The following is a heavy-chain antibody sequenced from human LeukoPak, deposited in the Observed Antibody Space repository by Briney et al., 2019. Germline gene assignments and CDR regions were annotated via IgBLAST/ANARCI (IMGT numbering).Heavy chain of an antibody. D-gene: IGHD4-17*01. J-gene: IGHJ4*02. Sequence: PSETLSLTCTVSGSSISSYYWSWIRQPPGKGLEWIGYIYYSGSTIYNPSLKSRLTISVDTSKNQFSLKLSSVTAADTAVYYCARYGDYVFDLWGRGTLVTVSS. CDR3: ARYGDYVFDL. CDR1: GSSISSYY. V-gene: IGHV4-59*01. CDR2: IYYSGST.